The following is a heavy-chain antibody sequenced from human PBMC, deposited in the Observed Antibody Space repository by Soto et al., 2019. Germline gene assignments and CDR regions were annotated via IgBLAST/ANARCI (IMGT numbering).Heavy chain of an antibody. J-gene: IGHJ6*02. Sequence: QVQLVQSGAEVKKPGASVKVSCKASGYTFTSYDINWVRQATGQGLEWMGWMNPNNGNTGYAQKFQDRVSRTRNASLSTGYMEVSSVISEDTGVYYSARGRGSWRYNYGRDASGRGTTVIVAS. CDR3: ARGRGSWRYNYGRDA. D-gene: IGHD3-10*01. CDR2: MNPNNGNT. CDR1: GYTFTSYD. V-gene: IGHV1-8*01.